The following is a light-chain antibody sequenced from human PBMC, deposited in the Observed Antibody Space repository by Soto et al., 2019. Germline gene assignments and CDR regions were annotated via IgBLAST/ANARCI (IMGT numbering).Light chain of an antibody. CDR2: GAS. J-gene: IGKJ2*01. CDR3: QQYGSSPPYT. V-gene: IGKV3-20*01. CDR1: QSVSSSY. Sequence: EIVLTQSPGTLSLSPGERATLSCRASQSVSSSYLAWYQQKPGQAPRLLIYGASSRATGILDRFSGSGSGTYFTLTSSRLEPEDFAVYYCQQYGSSPPYTFGQGTKLEIK.